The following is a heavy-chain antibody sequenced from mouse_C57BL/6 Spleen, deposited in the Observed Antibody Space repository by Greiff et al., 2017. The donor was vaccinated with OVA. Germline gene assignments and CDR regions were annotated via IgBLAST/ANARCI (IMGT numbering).Heavy chain of an antibody. CDR2: INPNNGGT. CDR1: GYTFTDYY. V-gene: IGHV1-26*01. J-gene: IGHJ3*01. CDR3: ARDFWFAY. Sequence: VQLQQSGPELVKPGASVKISCKASGYTFTDYYMNWVKQSHGKSLEWIGDINPNNGGTSYNQKFKGKATLTVDKSSSTAYMELRSLTSEDSAVYYCARDFWFAYWGQGTLVTVSA.